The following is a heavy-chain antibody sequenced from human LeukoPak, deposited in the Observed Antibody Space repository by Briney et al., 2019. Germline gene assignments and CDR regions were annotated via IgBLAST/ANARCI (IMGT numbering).Heavy chain of an antibody. CDR1: GGSFSGYY. CDR3: ARDRFWNLGATFDY. CDR2: INHSGST. V-gene: IGHV4-34*01. D-gene: IGHD3-3*01. J-gene: IGHJ4*02. Sequence: PSETLSLTCAVYGGSFSGYYRSWIRQPPGKGLEWIGEINHSGSTNYNPSLKSRVTISVDTSKNQFSLKLSSVTAADTAVYYCARDRFWNLGATFDYWGQGTLVTVSS.